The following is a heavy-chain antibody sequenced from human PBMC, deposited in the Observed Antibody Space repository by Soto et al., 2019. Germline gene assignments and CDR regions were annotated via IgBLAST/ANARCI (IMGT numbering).Heavy chain of an antibody. CDR3: ATVKGFWSGRYYFDY. J-gene: IGHJ4*02. D-gene: IGHD3-3*01. Sequence: ASETLSLTCTVSGGSISSSSYYWSWIRQPPGKGLEWIGYIYYSGSTNYNPSLKSRVTISVDTSKNQFSLKLSSVTAADTAVYYCATVKGFWSGRYYFDYWGQGTLVTVSS. CDR2: IYYSGST. CDR1: GGSISSSSYY. V-gene: IGHV4-61*01.